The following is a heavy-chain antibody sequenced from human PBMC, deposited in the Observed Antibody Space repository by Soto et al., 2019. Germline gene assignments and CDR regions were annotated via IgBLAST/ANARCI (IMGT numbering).Heavy chain of an antibody. V-gene: IGHV3-48*01. CDR1: GFTFSSYS. D-gene: IGHD5-12*01. CDR2: ISSSSNTI. Sequence: EVQLVESGGGLVQPGGSLRLSCAASGFTFSSYSMNWVRQAPGKGLEWVSYISSSSNTIYYADSVKGRFTISRDNAKNSLYLQMNSLRAEDTAVYYCARADSGYAHGYYSYGMDVWGQGTTVTVSS. CDR3: ARADSGYAHGYYSYGMDV. J-gene: IGHJ6*02.